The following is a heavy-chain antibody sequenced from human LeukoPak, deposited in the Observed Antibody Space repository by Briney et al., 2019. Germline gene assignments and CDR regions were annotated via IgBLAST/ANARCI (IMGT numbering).Heavy chain of an antibody. CDR2: IYYSGST. CDR3: ARDREYYEGWFDP. V-gene: IGHV4-39*07. D-gene: IGHD3-22*01. Sequence: SETLSLTCTVSGGSISSTSYYWAWIRQPPGKGLEWIGSIYYSGSTYYNPSLKSRVTISVDMSKNQFSLNLSSVTAADTAVYYCARDREYYEGWFDPWGQGTLVTVSS. J-gene: IGHJ5*02. CDR1: GGSISSTSYY.